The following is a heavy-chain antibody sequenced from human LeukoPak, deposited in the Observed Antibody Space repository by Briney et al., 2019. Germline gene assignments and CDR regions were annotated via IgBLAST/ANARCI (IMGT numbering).Heavy chain of an antibody. D-gene: IGHD1-26*01. J-gene: IGHJ4*02. V-gene: IGHV4-38-2*02. CDR3: ARVSGATVY. CDR1: GYSISSGYY. CDR2: IYHSGST. Sequence: PSETLSLTCTVSGYSISSGYYWGWIRQPPGKGLEWIGSIYHSGSTYYNPSLKSRLNISVDTSKNQFSLKLSSVTAADTAVYYCARVSGATVYWGQGTLVTVSS.